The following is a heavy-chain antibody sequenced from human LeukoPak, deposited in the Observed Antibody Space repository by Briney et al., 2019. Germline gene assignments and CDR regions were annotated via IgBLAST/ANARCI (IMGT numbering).Heavy chain of an antibody. CDR1: GFTFSSYG. J-gene: IGHJ4*02. CDR3: AKIGEMAEDTDY. CDR2: ISYDGSNK. D-gene: IGHD2-8*01. Sequence: QPGGSLRLSCAASGFTFSSYGMHWVRQAPGKGLEWVAVISYDGSNKYYADSVKGRFTISRDNSKNTLYLQMNSLRAEDTAVYYCAKIGEMAEDTDYWGQGTLVTVSS. V-gene: IGHV3-30*18.